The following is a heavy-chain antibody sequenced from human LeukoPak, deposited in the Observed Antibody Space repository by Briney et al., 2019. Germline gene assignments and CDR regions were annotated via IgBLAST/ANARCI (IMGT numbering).Heavy chain of an antibody. Sequence: SETLSLTCTVSGGSLSSDYWSWIRQPPGKGLEWVGYIYYSGRTFYNPSLKSRVTISVDTSKNQFSLKLSSMTAADRAIYYCARGFYSPAYWGQGTLVTVSS. J-gene: IGHJ4*02. V-gene: IGHV4-59*01. CDR3: ARGFYSPAY. CDR2: IYYSGRT. D-gene: IGHD4-11*01. CDR1: GGSLSSDY.